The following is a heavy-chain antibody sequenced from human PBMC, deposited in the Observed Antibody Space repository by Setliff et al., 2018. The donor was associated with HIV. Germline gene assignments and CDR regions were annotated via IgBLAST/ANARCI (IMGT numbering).Heavy chain of an antibody. D-gene: IGHD3-3*01. CDR2: IWPDDSDT. J-gene: IGHJ4*02. CDR1: RYSFTNYW. Sequence: GESLKISCKGSRYSFTNYWVGWVRQMPANGLEWMGLIWPDDSDTIYSPSFQGQVTMSADKSISTASLQWSSLRAPDTAMYYCARLSKYYDFWNPDSWGQGTLVTVSS. V-gene: IGHV5-51*01. CDR3: ARLSKYYDFWNPDS.